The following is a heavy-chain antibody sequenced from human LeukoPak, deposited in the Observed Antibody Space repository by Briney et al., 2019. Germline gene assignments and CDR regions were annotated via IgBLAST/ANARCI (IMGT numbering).Heavy chain of an antibody. Sequence: GGSLRLSCAASGFTFDDYTMHWVRQAPGKGLEWVSLISWDGGSTYYADSVKGRFTISRDNSKNSLYLQMNSLRTEDTALYYCAGERYCSSTSCRDGGYWGQGTLVTVSS. D-gene: IGHD2-2*01. J-gene: IGHJ4*02. CDR1: GFTFDDYT. CDR2: ISWDGGST. V-gene: IGHV3-43*01. CDR3: AGERYCSSTSCRDGGY.